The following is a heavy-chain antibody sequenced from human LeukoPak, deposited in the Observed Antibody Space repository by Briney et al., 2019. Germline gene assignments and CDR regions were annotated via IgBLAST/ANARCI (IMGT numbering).Heavy chain of an antibody. D-gene: IGHD3-22*01. CDR3: AKHESGSHYYDSSGPFQH. CDR1: GFTFSSYW. Sequence: GGSLRLSCAASGFTFSSYWMSWVRQAPGKGLEWVANIKQDGSEKYYVDSVKGRFTISRDNAKNSLYLQMNSLRAEDTAVYYCAKHESGSHYYDSSGPFQHWGQGTLVTISS. J-gene: IGHJ1*01. V-gene: IGHV3-7*01. CDR2: IKQDGSEK.